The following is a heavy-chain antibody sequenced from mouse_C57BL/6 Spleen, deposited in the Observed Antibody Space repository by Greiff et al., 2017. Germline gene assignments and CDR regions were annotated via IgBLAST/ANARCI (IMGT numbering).Heavy chain of an antibody. Sequence: EVKLMESGGGLVQPKGSLKLSCAASGFSFNTYAMNWVRQAPGKGLEWVARKRSKSNNYATYYADSVKDRFTISREDSESMLYLQMNNLKPEDTAMYYCVRLSRGWYFDVWGTGTTVTVSS. D-gene: IGHD1-1*01. V-gene: IGHV10-1*01. CDR2: KRSKSNNYAT. J-gene: IGHJ1*03. CDR3: VRLSRGWYFDV. CDR1: GFSFNTYA.